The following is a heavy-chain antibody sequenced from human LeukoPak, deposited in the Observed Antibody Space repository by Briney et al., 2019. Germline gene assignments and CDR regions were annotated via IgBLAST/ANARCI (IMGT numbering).Heavy chain of an antibody. CDR1: GFTFSSYW. Sequence: GGSLRLSCAASGFTFSSYWMSWVRQAPGKGLEWVANIKQDGSEKYYVDSVKGRFTISRDNAKNSLYLQMNSLRAEDTAVYYCAKDGSSWYLGWFDPWGQGTLVTVSS. CDR2: IKQDGSEK. V-gene: IGHV3-7*03. D-gene: IGHD6-13*01. CDR3: AKDGSSWYLGWFDP. J-gene: IGHJ5*02.